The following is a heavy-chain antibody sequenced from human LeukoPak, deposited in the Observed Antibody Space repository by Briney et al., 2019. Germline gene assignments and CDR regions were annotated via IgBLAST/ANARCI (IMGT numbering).Heavy chain of an antibody. D-gene: IGHD4-17*01. CDR3: AREPTTVIASFDY. CDR2: ISSSSSTI. J-gene: IGHJ4*02. Sequence: GGSLRLSCAASGFTFSSYSMNWVRQAPGKGLEWVSYISSSSSTIYYADSVKGRFTISRDNAKNPLYLQMNSLRAEDTAVYYCAREPTTVIASFDYWGQGTLVTVSS. CDR1: GFTFSSYS. V-gene: IGHV3-48*01.